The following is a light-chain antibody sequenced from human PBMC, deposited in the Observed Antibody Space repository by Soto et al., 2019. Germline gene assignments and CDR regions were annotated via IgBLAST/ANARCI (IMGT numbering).Light chain of an antibody. CDR2: GAS. Sequence: EIVMTQSPATLFVSPGERAALSCRASQSVSSNFAWYQQKPGQAPRLLIYGASTRATGIPARFSGSGSGTEFILTISSLQSGDFAVYYCQQYNNWPYTFGQGTKLEIK. V-gene: IGKV3-15*01. J-gene: IGKJ2*01. CDR1: QSVSSN. CDR3: QQYNNWPYT.